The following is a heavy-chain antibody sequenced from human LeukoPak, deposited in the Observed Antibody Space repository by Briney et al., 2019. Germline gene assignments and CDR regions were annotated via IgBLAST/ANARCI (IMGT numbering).Heavy chain of an antibody. V-gene: IGHV1-2*06. D-gene: IGHD6-19*01. J-gene: IGHJ4*02. CDR1: GYTFTGYY. CDR3: ARVEGAVAGDDY. CDR2: INPNSGGT. Sequence: ASVKVSCKASGYTFTGYYMHWVRQAPGQGVEWMGRINPNSGGTNYAQKFQGRVTMTRDTSISTAYMELSRLRSDDTAVYYCARVEGAVAGDDYWGQGTLVTVSS.